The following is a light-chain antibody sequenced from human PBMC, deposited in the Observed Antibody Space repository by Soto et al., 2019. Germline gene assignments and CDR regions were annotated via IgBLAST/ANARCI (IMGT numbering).Light chain of an antibody. Sequence: QSVLTQPPSASGTPGQRVTNSCSGSSSNIGSNTVNWYQQLPGTAPKLLIYNNNQRPSGVPDRFSGSKSGTSASLAISGLQSEDEADYYCAAWDDSLNGLVFGPGTKLTVL. CDR2: NNN. J-gene: IGLJ1*01. V-gene: IGLV1-44*01. CDR3: AAWDDSLNGLV. CDR1: SSNIGSNT.